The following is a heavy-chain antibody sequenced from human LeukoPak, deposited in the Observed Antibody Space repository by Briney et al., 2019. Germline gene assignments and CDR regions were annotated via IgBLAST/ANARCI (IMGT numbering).Heavy chain of an antibody. J-gene: IGHJ3*02. V-gene: IGHV4-59*01. Sequence: SETLSLTCTVSGGSISSYYWSWVRRPPGKGLEWIGYIYYSGTTNYNPSLKSRVTISLDMSKNQFSLKLTSVTAADTAVYYCAGWAAGGAFDIWGQGTMVTVSS. CDR1: GGSISSYY. CDR2: IYYSGTT. CDR3: AGWAAGGAFDI.